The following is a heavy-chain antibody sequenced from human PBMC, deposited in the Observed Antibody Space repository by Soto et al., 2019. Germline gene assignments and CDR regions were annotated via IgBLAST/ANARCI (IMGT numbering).Heavy chain of an antibody. CDR2: VYYTGST. CDR1: GGSIGGSY. Sequence: SETLSLTCSVSGGSIGGSYWSWIRQSPGKGLEWLGYVYYTGSTNYSPSLRSRVSISVDTSKNEFSLRLSSVTAADTAVYFCARSVAVPGAHIDYWGQGTQVTFS. D-gene: IGHD6-19*01. J-gene: IGHJ4*02. V-gene: IGHV4-59*01. CDR3: ARSVAVPGAHIDY.